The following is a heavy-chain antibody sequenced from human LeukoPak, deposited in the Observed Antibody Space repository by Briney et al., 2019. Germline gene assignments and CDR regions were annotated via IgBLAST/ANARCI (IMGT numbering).Heavy chain of an antibody. V-gene: IGHV3-7*01. CDR1: GFTFTDYW. CDR2: IKQDGSDK. J-gene: IGHJ4*02. D-gene: IGHD5-24*01. Sequence: GGSLRLSCAASGFTFTDYWMNWVRQAPGKGLEWVANIKQDGSDKKYVDSVKGRFTISRDNAKNSLYLQMNSLRAEDTAVYYCARTSGDGYSDFDYWGQGTLVTVSS. CDR3: ARTSGDGYSDFDY.